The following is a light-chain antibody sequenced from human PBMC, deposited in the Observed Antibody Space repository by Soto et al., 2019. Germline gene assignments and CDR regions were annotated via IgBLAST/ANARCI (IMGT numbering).Light chain of an antibody. Sequence: DIVMTQSPDSLAVSLGERATINCKSSQSVLYSSNNKNYLAWYQQKPGQPPKLLIYWASTRQSGVPARFSGCGSGTEFTLTISSLQAEDVAVYYCQQYYSTPPLTFGGGTKLEIK. J-gene: IGKJ4*01. V-gene: IGKV4-1*01. CDR2: WAS. CDR1: QSVLYSSNNKNY. CDR3: QQYYSTPPLT.